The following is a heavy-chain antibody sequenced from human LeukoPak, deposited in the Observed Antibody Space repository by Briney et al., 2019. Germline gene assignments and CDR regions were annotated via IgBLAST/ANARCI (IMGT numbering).Heavy chain of an antibody. V-gene: IGHV1-69*05. CDR2: IIPIFGTA. CDR1: GGTFSSYA. D-gene: IGHD6-13*01. J-gene: IGHJ6*03. CDR3: ARDFGYSSSWYYYYMDV. Sequence: GSSVKVSCKASGGTFSSYAISWVRQAPGQGLEWMGGIIPIFGTANYAQKFQGRVTITTDESTSTAYMELSSLRSEDTAVYYCARDFGYSSSWYYYYMDVWGKGTTVTVSS.